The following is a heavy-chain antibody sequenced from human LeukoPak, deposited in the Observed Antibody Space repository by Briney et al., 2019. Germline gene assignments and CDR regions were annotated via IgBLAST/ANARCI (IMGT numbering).Heavy chain of an antibody. Sequence: QPGGSLRLSCAASGFTFSNYEMNWVRQAPGKGLEWVSYISSSGSTIYYADSVKGRFTISSDNAKNSLYLQMNSLRAEDTAVYYCARPYSSSWNYYFDYWGQGTLVTVSS. CDR3: ARPYSSSWNYYFDY. V-gene: IGHV3-48*03. D-gene: IGHD6-13*01. J-gene: IGHJ4*02. CDR1: GFTFSNYE. CDR2: ISSSGSTI.